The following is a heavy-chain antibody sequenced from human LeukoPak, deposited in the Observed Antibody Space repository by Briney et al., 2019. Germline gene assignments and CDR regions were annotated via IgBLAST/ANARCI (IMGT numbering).Heavy chain of an antibody. D-gene: IGHD3-10*01. CDR3: AKLLRAGRLLTISLDS. J-gene: IGHJ4*02. CDR1: GFTFNNAW. CDR2: VSGSGGTT. V-gene: IGHV3-23*01. Sequence: PGGSLRLSCAASGFTFNNAWMSWVRQAPGKGLEWVSAVSGSGGTTHYADSAKGGFTISRDNSKNTLYLQLNSLRAEDTAVYYCAKLLRAGRLLTISLDSWGQGPLVTVSS.